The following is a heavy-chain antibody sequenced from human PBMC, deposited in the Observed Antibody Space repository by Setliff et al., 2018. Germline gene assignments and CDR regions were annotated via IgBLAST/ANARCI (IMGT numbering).Heavy chain of an antibody. V-gene: IGHV1-18*01. CDR3: ARGPSPYYDFWSGYYFHYYYYMDV. D-gene: IGHD3-3*01. J-gene: IGHJ6*03. CDR2: ISGYNGNT. CDR1: GYTFISYG. Sequence: GASVKVSCKTSGYTFISYGISWVRQAPGQGLEWMGWISGYNGNTDYAQNFQGRVTMTTDTSTSTAYMELRSLRSEDTAVYYCARGPSPYYDFWSGYYFHYYYYMDVWGKGTTVTVSS.